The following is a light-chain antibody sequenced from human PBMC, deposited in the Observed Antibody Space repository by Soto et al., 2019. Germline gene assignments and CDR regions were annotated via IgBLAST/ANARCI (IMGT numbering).Light chain of an antibody. CDR3: SSYRTGGPFV. J-gene: IGLJ1*01. Sequence: QSVLTQPASVSGSPGQSITISCTGTSSDVGGYNYVSWYQQHPGKAPKLMIYEVSNRPSGVSNRFFGSKSGNTASLTISGLQAEDEADYYCSSYRTGGPFVFGTGTKLTVL. CDR2: EVS. V-gene: IGLV2-14*01. CDR1: SSDVGGYNY.